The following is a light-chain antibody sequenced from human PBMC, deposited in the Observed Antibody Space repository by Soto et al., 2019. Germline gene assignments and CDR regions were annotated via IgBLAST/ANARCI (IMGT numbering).Light chain of an antibody. CDR1: SSNIGSNS. CDR2: TNN. V-gene: IGLV1-44*01. Sequence: QSVLAQPPSVSGTPGQRVILSCSGSSSNIGSNSVSWYQQLPGTAPKPLIYTNNQRPSGVPDRFSGSKSGTSASLAISGLQSEDEAGYYCSSYAGFNVVFGGGTKLTVL. CDR3: SSYAGFNVV. J-gene: IGLJ2*01.